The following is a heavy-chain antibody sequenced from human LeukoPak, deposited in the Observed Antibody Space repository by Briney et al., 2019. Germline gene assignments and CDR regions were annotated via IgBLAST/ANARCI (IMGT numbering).Heavy chain of an antibody. J-gene: IGHJ6*03. CDR1: GYTFTSYG. Sequence: ASVKVSCKASGYTFTSYGISWVRQAPGQGLEWMGWISAYNGNTNYAQKLQGRVTMTTDTSTSTAYMELRSLRSDDTAVYYCERVHRYYYYYYMDVWGKGTTVTVSS. CDR3: ERVHRYYYYYYMDV. V-gene: IGHV1-18*01. CDR2: ISAYNGNT.